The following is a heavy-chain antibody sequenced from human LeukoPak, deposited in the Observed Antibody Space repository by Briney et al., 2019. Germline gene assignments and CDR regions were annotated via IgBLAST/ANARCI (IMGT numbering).Heavy chain of an antibody. CDR1: GYTFTSYD. CDR2: MNPNSGNT. CDR3: ARGGYDSWSGYYSQLYKWFDP. Sequence: ASVKVSCKASGYTFTSYDINWVRHATGQGLEWMGWMNPNSGNTGYAQKFQSRVTITRHTSIRTAYLELTSVRYEDTVVYYCARGGYDSWSGYYSQLYKWFDPWGQGTLVTVSS. J-gene: IGHJ5*02. D-gene: IGHD3-3*01. V-gene: IGHV1-8*03.